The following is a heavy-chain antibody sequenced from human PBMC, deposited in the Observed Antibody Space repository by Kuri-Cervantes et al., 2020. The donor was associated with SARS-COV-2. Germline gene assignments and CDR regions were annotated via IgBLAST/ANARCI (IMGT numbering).Heavy chain of an antibody. V-gene: IGHV4-34*01. CDR2: INHSGST. Sequence: SQTLSLTCAVYGGSFSGYYWSWIRQPPGKGLEWIGEINHSGSTNYNPSLKSRVTISVDTSKNQFSLKLSSVTAADTAVYYCASLKGAPTIAAGQSQGFYYYYYGMDVWGQGTTVTVSS. J-gene: IGHJ6*02. D-gene: IGHD6-13*01. CDR1: GGSFSGYY. CDR3: ASLKGAPTIAAGQSQGFYYYYYGMDV.